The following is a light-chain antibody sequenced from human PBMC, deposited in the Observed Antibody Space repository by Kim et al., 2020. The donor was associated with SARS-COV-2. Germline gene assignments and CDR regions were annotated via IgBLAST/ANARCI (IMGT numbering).Light chain of an antibody. V-gene: IGKV3-15*01. CDR3: QQYNKWPLT. Sequence: EIVMTQSPATLSVSPGERATLSCRASQSVSSNLAWYQQKPGQAPRLLFYAASTRATGTPARFSGSGSGTEFTLTISSLQSGDFAVYSCQQYNKWPLTFGGGTKVDIK. J-gene: IGKJ4*01. CDR2: AAS. CDR1: QSVSSN.